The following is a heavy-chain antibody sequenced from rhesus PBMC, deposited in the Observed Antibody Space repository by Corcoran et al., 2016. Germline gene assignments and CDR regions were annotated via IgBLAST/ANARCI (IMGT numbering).Heavy chain of an antibody. CDR2: IRRKSNTYET. D-gene: IGHD4-17*01. CDR1: GFTFSSSA. Sequence: EVQLVESGGGLVQPGGSLRLSCAASGFTFSSSAMHWVRQASGKGLEWVGRIRRKSNTYETGYAASVKGRFTISRDDSKNTAYLQMNSLKTEDTAVYYCTGNPFDYWGQGVLVTVSS. CDR3: TGNPFDY. V-gene: IGHV3-118*01. J-gene: IGHJ4*01.